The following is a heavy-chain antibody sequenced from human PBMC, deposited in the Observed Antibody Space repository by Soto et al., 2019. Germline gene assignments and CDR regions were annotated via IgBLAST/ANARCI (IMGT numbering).Heavy chain of an antibody. CDR2: IKSKTDGGTT. D-gene: IGHD3-10*01. V-gene: IGHV3-15*07. J-gene: IGHJ4*02. CDR3: TTGLLWFGESRDY. CDR1: CFTFRNAW. Sequence: GGAPRLSCAASCFTFRNAWMNWVRQAPGKGLEWVGRIKSKTDGGTTDYAAPVKGRFTISRDDSKNTLYLQMNSLKTEDTAVYYCTTGLLWFGESRDYWGQGTLVTVS.